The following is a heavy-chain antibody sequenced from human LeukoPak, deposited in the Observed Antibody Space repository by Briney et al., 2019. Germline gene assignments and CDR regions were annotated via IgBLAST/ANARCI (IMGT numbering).Heavy chain of an antibody. CDR2: MYSYGST. D-gene: IGHD1-26*01. V-gene: IGHV4-59*08. J-gene: IGHJ4*02. Sequence: SETLSLTCTVSGDSISSFYWGWIRQPPGKELGWIGFMYSYGSTNYNPSLKSRVTISIDTSKNQFSLKVNSVTAADTAVYYCARKVGMSFDYWGQGSLVTVSS. CDR1: GDSISSFY. CDR3: ARKVGMSFDY.